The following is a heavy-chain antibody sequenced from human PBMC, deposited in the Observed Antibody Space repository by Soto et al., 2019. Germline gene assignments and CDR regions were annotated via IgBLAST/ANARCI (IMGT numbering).Heavy chain of an antibody. Sequence: QVQLQESGPGLVKPSGTLSLTCAVSSGSISSSNWWSWVRQPPGKGLEWIGEIYHSGSTNYNPSLTSRVTISVDKSKNQFSLKLSSVTAADTAVYYCARVGAYCGGDCYRTFDLWGRGTLVTVSS. V-gene: IGHV4-4*02. CDR3: ARVGAYCGGDCYRTFDL. CDR2: IYHSGST. CDR1: SGSISSSNW. J-gene: IGHJ2*01. D-gene: IGHD2-21*01.